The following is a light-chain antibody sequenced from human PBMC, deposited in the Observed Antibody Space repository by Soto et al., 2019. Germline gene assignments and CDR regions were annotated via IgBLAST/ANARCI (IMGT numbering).Light chain of an antibody. CDR2: SAS. J-gene: IGKJ2*01. Sequence: EIVMTQSPATLSVSPGERATLSCRASQSISTELAWYQQKPGQPPRLLIYSASTRATGVPARFTGSGSGSEFTVSISGVQSEDFAVYYCQQGHNWPLTFGQGTRLEI. V-gene: IGKV3-15*01. CDR1: QSISTE. CDR3: QQGHNWPLT.